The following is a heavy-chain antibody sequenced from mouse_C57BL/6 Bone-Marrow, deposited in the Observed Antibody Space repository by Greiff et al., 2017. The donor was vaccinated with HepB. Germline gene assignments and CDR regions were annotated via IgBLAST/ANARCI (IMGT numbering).Heavy chain of an antibody. Sequence: QVQLQQSGAELARPGASVKMSCKASGYTFTSYTMHWVKQRPGQGLEWIGYINPSSGYTKYNQKFKDKATLTADKSSSTAYMQLSSLTSEDSAVYYCARDGGNYLAWFAYWGQGTLVTVSA. V-gene: IGHV1-4*01. D-gene: IGHD2-1*01. CDR3: ARDGGNYLAWFAY. J-gene: IGHJ3*01. CDR1: GYTFTSYT. CDR2: INPSSGYT.